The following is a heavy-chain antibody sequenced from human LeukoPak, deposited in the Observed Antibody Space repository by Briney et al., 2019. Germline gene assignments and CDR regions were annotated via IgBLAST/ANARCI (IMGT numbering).Heavy chain of an antibody. CDR3: ARGDFWSGYYRDYYGMDV. D-gene: IGHD3-3*01. CDR2: INHSGST. V-gene: IGHV4-34*01. Sequence: SETLSLTCAVYGGSFSGYYWSWIRQPPGKGLEWIGEINHSGSTNYNPSLKSRVTISVDTSKNQFSLKLSSVTAADTAVYYCARGDFWSGYYRDYYGMDVWGQGTTVTVSS. CDR1: GGSFSGYY. J-gene: IGHJ6*02.